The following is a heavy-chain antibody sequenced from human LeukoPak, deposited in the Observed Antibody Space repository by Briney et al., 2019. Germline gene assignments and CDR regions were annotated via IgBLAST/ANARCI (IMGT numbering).Heavy chain of an antibody. J-gene: IGHJ3*02. CDR3: ARMTEYSSSADAFDI. D-gene: IGHD6-6*01. CDR2: IYHSGST. Sequence: SETLSLTCAVSGYSISSGYYWGWIRPPPGKGLEWIGIIYHSGSTYYNPSLKSRVTISVDTSKNQFSLKLSSVTAADTAVYYCARMTEYSSSADAFDIWGQGTMVTVSS. V-gene: IGHV4-38-2*01. CDR1: GYSISSGYY.